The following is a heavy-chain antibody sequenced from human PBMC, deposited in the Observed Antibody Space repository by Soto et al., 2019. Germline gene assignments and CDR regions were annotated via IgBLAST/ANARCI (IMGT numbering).Heavy chain of an antibody. CDR3: ASTALTSTPGLPPDAFDI. D-gene: IGHD7-27*01. CDR1: GGTFSSYA. CDR2: IIPIFGTA. V-gene: IGHV1-69*06. Sequence: QVQLVQSGAEVKKPRSSVKVSCKASGGTFSSYAISWVRQAPGQGLEWMGGIIPIFGTANYAQKFQGRVPTTADKTTSTGYIKLSSLSSEDTAVYYCASTALTSTPGLPPDAFDIWGQGTMVAVSS. J-gene: IGHJ3*02.